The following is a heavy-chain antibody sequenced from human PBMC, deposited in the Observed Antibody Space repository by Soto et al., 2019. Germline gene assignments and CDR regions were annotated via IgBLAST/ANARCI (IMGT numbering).Heavy chain of an antibody. V-gene: IGHV3-21*01. CDR3: ARDNAVTTSTGEDYYGMDV. D-gene: IGHD4-4*01. Sequence: GGSLRLSCAASGFTFSSYSMNWVRQAPGKGLEWVSSISSSSSYIYYADSVKGRFTISRDNAKNSLYLQMNSLRAEDTAVYYCARDNAVTTSTGEDYYGMDVWGQGTTVTVSS. CDR2: ISSSSSYI. CDR1: GFTFSSYS. J-gene: IGHJ6*02.